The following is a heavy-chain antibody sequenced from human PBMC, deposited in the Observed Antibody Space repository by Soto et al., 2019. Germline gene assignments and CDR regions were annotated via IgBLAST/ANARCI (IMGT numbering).Heavy chain of an antibody. J-gene: IGHJ3*02. CDR2: ISSSSSTI. CDR3: AREGGRHCSPTRCYNAFDI. V-gene: IGHV3-48*02. D-gene: IGHD2-2*02. Sequence: EVQLVESGGGLVQPGGSLRLSCVSSGFSFSAFSMNWARQAPGKGLEWVSYISSSSSTIYYADSVKGRLTISRDNAKNSLFLQMDSLRDEDTAVYYCAREGGRHCSPTRCYNAFDIWGQGTMVTVSS. CDR1: GFSFSAFS.